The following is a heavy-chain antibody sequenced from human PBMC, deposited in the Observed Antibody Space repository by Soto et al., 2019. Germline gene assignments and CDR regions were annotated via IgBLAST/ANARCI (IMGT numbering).Heavy chain of an antibody. J-gene: IGHJ6*02. Sequence: GSSVKVSCKASGYTFTGYYMHWVRQAPGQGLGWMGWINPNSGGTNYAQKFQGRVTMTRDTSISTAYMELSRLRSDDTAVYYCARAGDCSGGSCSPDFYYYYYGMDVWGQGTTVTVSS. CDR1: GYTFTGYY. CDR2: INPNSGGT. CDR3: ARAGDCSGGSCSPDFYYYYYGMDV. D-gene: IGHD2-15*01. V-gene: IGHV1-2*02.